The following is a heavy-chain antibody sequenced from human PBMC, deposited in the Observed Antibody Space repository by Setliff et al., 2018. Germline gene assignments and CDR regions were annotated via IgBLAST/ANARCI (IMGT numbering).Heavy chain of an antibody. CDR2: VSASGST. J-gene: IGHJ5*02. Sequence: SETLSLTCTVSGASISDYYWTWIRQPAGKELEWIGRVSASGSTTYNPSPKSRVTMSVDTSRNQISLNLTSVTAADTAMYYCARERTIFGILVISGWFDPWGQGTLVTVSS. D-gene: IGHD3-3*01. CDR3: ARERTIFGILVISGWFDP. CDR1: GASISDYY. V-gene: IGHV4-4*07.